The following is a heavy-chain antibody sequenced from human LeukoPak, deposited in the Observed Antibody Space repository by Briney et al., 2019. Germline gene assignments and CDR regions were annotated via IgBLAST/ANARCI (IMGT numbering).Heavy chain of an antibody. J-gene: IGHJ3*02. CDR2: MNPNSGNT. D-gene: IGHD2-8*01. V-gene: IGHV1-8*01. CDR3: ARVHALYCTNGVCYSLDAFDT. Sequence: GASVKVSCKASGYTFTSYDINWVRQATGQGLEWMGWMNPNSGNTNYAQKFQGRVTITRNTSISTAYMELSSLRSEDTAVYYCARVHALYCTNGVCYSLDAFDTWGQGTMVTVSS. CDR1: GYTFTSYD.